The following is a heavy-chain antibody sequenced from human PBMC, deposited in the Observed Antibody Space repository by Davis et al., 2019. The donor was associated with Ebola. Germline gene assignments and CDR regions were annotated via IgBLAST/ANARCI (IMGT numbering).Heavy chain of an antibody. V-gene: IGHV3-30*02. CDR1: GFSFSAFG. Sequence: GESLKISCAASGFSFSAFGMHWVRQTPDKGLEWVAFVRYDGNTKFYADSVKGRFTISRDNSKNTLYLQMNSLRPEDTAVYYCAKEGGRGVAFDIWGQGKMVTVSS. CDR2: VRYDGNTK. D-gene: IGHD1-26*01. CDR3: AKEGGRGVAFDI. J-gene: IGHJ3*02.